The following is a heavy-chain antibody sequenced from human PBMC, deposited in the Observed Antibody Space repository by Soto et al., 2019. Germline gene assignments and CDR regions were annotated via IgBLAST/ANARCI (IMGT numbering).Heavy chain of an antibody. CDR1: GYTFTSYG. V-gene: IGHV1-18*01. CDR2: ISAYNGNT. CDR3: ARAYCSSTSCAYYYYYYGMDV. J-gene: IGHJ6*02. D-gene: IGHD2-2*01. Sequence: QVQLVQSGAEVKKPGASVKVSCKASGYTFTSYGISWVRQAPGQGLEWMGWISAYNGNTNYAQKLQGRVTMTTDTSTSTAYMELRSLRSDDTAVYYCARAYCSSTSCAYYYYYYGMDVWGQGTTATVSS.